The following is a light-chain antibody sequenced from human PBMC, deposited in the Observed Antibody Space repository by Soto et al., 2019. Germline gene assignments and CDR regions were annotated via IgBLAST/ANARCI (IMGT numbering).Light chain of an antibody. CDR1: QSISSS. CDR3: QQRSNWPLT. V-gene: IGKV3-11*01. J-gene: IGKJ4*01. Sequence: EIVMTQSPATLSVSPGERATLSCRASQSISSSLAWYQQKPGQAPSLLISDASKRATGIPARFSGSGSGTDFTLTISSLEPEDFAVYYCQQRSNWPLTFGGGTKVDI. CDR2: DAS.